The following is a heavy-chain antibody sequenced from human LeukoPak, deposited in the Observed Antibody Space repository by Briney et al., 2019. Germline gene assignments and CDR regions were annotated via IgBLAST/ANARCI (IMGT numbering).Heavy chain of an antibody. CDR3: ARDGLYGGNSALDY. J-gene: IGHJ4*02. CDR2: IIPIFGTA. CDR1: GGTFSSYA. V-gene: IGHV1-69*13. D-gene: IGHD4-23*01. Sequence: ASVKVSCKASGGTFSSYAISWVRQAPGQGLEWMGGIIPIFGTANYAQKFQGRVTITADESTSTAYMELSSLRSEDTAVYYCARDGLYGGNSALDYWGQGTLVTVSS.